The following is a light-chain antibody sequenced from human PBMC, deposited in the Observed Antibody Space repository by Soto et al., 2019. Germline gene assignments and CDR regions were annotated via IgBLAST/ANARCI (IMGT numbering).Light chain of an antibody. V-gene: IGLV2-8*01. CDR3: SSYAGSNTHVV. Sequence: QSAPTQPPSASGSPGQSVTISCTGTSSDVGGYNYVSWYQQHPGKAPKLMIYEVTERPSGVPDRFSGSKSGNTASLTVSGLQAEDEADYYCSSYAGSNTHVVFGGGTKLTVL. J-gene: IGLJ2*01. CDR1: SSDVGGYNY. CDR2: EVT.